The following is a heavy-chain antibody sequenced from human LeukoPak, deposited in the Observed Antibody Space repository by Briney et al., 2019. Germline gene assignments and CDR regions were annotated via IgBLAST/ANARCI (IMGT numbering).Heavy chain of an antibody. J-gene: IGHJ4*02. V-gene: IGHV3-15*01. CDR2: IKTKTDGGKT. CDR1: GFTFSNAW. D-gene: IGHD3-22*01. CDR3: ATERFRYYDSSGPDLGYSDH. Sequence: GRSLRLSCAASGFTFSNAWMSSVRHATGKGLECVGRIKTKTDGGKTDYAAPVKGRFTISRDDSKNTLYLQMNSLKSEHTAVYYCATERFRYYDSSGPDLGYSDHWGQGTLVTVSS.